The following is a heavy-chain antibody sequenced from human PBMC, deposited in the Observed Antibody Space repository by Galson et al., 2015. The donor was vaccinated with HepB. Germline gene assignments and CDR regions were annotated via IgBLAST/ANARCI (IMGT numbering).Heavy chain of an antibody. Sequence: LSCAASGFAFSDYYMTWIRQAPGKGLEWISYIGHSGTYTNYADSVRGRFTISRDNAKNSLYLQMNGLRAEDTALYYCASRVYGLDVWGQGTTVTVSS. CDR3: ASRVYGLDV. J-gene: IGHJ6*02. CDR1: GFAFSDYY. V-gene: IGHV3-11*03. CDR2: IGHSGTYT.